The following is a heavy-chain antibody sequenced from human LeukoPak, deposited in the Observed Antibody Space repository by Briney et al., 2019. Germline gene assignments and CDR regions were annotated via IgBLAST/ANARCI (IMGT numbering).Heavy chain of an antibody. CDR3: AASRSLDRSLDY. J-gene: IGHJ4*02. V-gene: IGHV3-7*01. CDR2: IKQDESVK. Sequence: GGSLRLSCAVSGFTFSKFWMHWVRQAPGKGLEWVANIKQDESVKYYVDSVKGRFTISRDNAKNSLFLQMNSLRVEDTAVYYCAASRSLDRSLDYWGQGTLVTVSP. D-gene: IGHD3-9*01. CDR1: GFTFSKFW.